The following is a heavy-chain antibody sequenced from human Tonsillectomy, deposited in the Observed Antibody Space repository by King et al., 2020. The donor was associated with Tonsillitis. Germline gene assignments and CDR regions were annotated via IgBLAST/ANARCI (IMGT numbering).Heavy chain of an antibody. J-gene: IGHJ4*02. CDR3: ARGDRSGYSIDY. Sequence: VQLVESGGGLVQPGGSLRLSCAASGFTFSDHYMDWVRQAPGKGLEWVGRARNQANSYTTEYAASVKGRFTISRDDSKNSLYLQINSLKTEDTAVYYCARGDRSGYSIDYWGQGTLVTVSS. V-gene: IGHV3-72*01. D-gene: IGHD3-3*01. CDR1: GFTFSDHY. CDR2: ARNQANSYTT.